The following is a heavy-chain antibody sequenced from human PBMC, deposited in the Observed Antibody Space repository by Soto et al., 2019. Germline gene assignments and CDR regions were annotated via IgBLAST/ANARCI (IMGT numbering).Heavy chain of an antibody. CDR2: IHRDGTL. J-gene: IGHJ4*02. CDR1: GFTVHMNY. V-gene: IGHV3-66*01. D-gene: IGHD3-16*01. CDR3: ARSLGEFHDF. Sequence: GGSLRLSCTASGFTVHMNYMTWVRQAPGKGLDWVSVIHRDGTLYYSDSVKGRFTVSRDSSTNTLFLQMNSLRADDTAVYYCARSLGEFHDFWGQGTLVTVSS.